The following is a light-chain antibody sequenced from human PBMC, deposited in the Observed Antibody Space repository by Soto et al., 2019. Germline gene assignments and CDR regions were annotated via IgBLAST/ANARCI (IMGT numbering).Light chain of an antibody. V-gene: IGLV2-8*01. CDR1: SSDVGNYQY. J-gene: IGLJ3*02. Sequence: QSALPQSPSASGSPGQSGTISCTGTSSDVGNYQYVSWYQQHPGKAPKLMIYEVSKRPSGVPDRFSGSKSGNTSSLTVSGLQVEDEADYYCRSYAGGNLGVFGGGTKLTVL. CDR2: EVS. CDR3: RSYAGGNLGV.